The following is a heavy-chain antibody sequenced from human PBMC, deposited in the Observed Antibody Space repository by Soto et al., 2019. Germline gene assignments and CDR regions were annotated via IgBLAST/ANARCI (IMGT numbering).Heavy chain of an antibody. CDR2: IYYSGST. CDR1: GGSISSSSYY. CDR3: ARTAAGPTKYYYYYYMDV. V-gene: IGHV4-39*01. J-gene: IGHJ6*03. D-gene: IGHD6-13*01. Sequence: QLQLQESGPGLVKPSETLSLTCTVSGGSISSSSYYWGWIRQPPGKGLEWIGSIYYSGSTYYNPSLKSRVTISVDTSKNQFSLKLSSVTAADTAVYYCARTAAGPTKYYYYYYMDVWGKGTTVTVSS.